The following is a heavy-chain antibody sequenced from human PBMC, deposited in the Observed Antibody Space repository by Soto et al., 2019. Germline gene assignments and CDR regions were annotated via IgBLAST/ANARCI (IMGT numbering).Heavy chain of an antibody. CDR3: ARRIQLWLLYFDY. CDR2: TYYRSKSSN. J-gene: IGHJ4*02. V-gene: IGHV6-1*01. CDR1: EDRVSNNNAA. D-gene: IGHD5-18*01. Sequence: SQTLSLTCAISEDRVSNNNAAWNWIRQSPSRGLEWLGRTYYRSKSSNDYAVSVKSRITINPDTSKNQVSLQLNSVSPDDTAVYYCARRIQLWLLYFDYWGQGTLVTISS.